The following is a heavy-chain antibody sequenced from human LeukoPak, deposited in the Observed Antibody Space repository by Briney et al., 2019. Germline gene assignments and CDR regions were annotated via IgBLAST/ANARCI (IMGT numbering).Heavy chain of an antibody. CDR3: AREGCSGGSCYSNY. V-gene: IGHV4-39*02. Sequence: SETLSLTCTVSGGSISSSSYYWGWIRQPPGKGLEWIGSIYYSGSTYYNPSLKSRVTISVDTSKNQFSLKLSSVTAADPAVYYCAREGCSGGSCYSNYWGQGTLVTVSS. CDR2: IYYSGST. D-gene: IGHD2-15*01. J-gene: IGHJ4*02. CDR1: GGSISSSSYY.